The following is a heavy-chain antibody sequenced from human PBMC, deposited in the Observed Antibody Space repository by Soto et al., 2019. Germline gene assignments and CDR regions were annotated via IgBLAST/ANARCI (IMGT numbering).Heavy chain of an antibody. CDR3: AKDRVTVVGYDAFDI. CDR1: GFTLSSYA. CDR2: ISGSGGST. V-gene: IGHV3-23*01. J-gene: IGHJ3*02. Sequence: GGSLRLSCAASGFTLSSYAMSWVRQAPGKWLEWVSGISGSGGSTYYADSVKGRFTISRDNSKNTLYLQMNSLRAEDTAVYYCAKDRVTVVGYDAFDIWGQGXMVTV. D-gene: IGHD6-19*01.